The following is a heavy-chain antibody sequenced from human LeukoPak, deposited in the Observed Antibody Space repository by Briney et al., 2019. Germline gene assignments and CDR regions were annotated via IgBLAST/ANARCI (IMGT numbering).Heavy chain of an antibody. CDR2: IYYSGST. D-gene: IGHD6-13*01. CDR1: GGSISSGGYS. V-gene: IGHV4-30-4*07. J-gene: IGHJ6*03. CDR3: ARADYSSTWSHDYYYMDV. Sequence: SQTLSLTCAVSGGSISSGGYSWSWIRQPPGKGLEWIGYIYYSGSTYYNPSLKSRVTISVDTSKNQFSLKLSSVTAADTAVYYCARADYSSTWSHDYYYMDVWGKGTTVTVSS.